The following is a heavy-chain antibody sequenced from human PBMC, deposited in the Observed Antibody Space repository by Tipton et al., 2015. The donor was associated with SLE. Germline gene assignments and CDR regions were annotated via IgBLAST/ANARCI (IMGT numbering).Heavy chain of an antibody. V-gene: IGHV4-4*07. CDR2: IHSSGST. CDR1: GGSISSYY. Sequence: PGLVKPSETLSLTCTVFGGSISSYYWSWIRQPAGKGLEWIGQIHSSGSTSYNPSLKSRVSMSVDTSKKQISLKLSLVTAADTAVYYCASAAYSSSSDGFDAWGQGTMVTVTS. CDR3: ASAAYSSSSDGFDA. J-gene: IGHJ3*01. D-gene: IGHD6-6*01.